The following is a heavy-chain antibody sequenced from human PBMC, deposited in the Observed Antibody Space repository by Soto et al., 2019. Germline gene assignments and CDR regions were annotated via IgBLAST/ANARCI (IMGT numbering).Heavy chain of an antibody. CDR2: IYYSGST. CDR3: ASAGDYYDSSGCPIYY. Sequence: SETLSLTCTVSGGSISSYYWSWIRQPPGKGLEWIGYIYYSGSTNYNPSLKSRVTISVDTSKNQFSLKLSSVTAADTAVYYCASAGDYYDSSGCPIYYWGQGTLVTVSS. CDR1: GGSISSYY. D-gene: IGHD3-22*01. V-gene: IGHV4-59*01. J-gene: IGHJ4*02.